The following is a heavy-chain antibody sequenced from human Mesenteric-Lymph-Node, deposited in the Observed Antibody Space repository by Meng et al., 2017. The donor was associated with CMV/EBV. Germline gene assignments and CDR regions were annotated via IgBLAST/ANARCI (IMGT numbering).Heavy chain of an antibody. D-gene: IGHD3-10*01. CDR2: INPSGGST. CDR3: ATDHLVRGVINHALDY. CDR1: GYTFTSYY. Sequence: SGYTFTSYYMHWVRQAPGQGLEWMGIINPSGGSTSYAQKFQGRVTMTRDTSTSTVYMELSSLRSEDTAVYYCATDHLVRGVINHALDYWGQGTLVTVSS. J-gene: IGHJ4*02. V-gene: IGHV1-46*01.